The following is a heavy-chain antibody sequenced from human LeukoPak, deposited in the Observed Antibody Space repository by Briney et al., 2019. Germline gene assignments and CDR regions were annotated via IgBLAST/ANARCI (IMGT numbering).Heavy chain of an antibody. CDR2: ISSTSSVI. D-gene: IGHD3-22*01. V-gene: IGHV3-48*01. Sequence: PGGSLRLSCAASGFAFNTYSMNWVRQAPGKGLEWVSYISSTSSVIYYADSVKGRLTISRDNARNSLYLQMNSLRAEDTAVYYWARYASGYYHTPFNYWFFDLWGRGTLVTVSS. CDR1: GFAFNTYS. J-gene: IGHJ2*01. CDR3: ARYASGYYHTPFNYWFFDL.